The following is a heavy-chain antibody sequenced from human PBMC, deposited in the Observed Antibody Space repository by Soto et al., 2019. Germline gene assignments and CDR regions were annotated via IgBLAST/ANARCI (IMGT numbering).Heavy chain of an antibody. CDR1: SAPVSSSTYT. CDR3: ARLHGYCISSSCHGHYAMDV. J-gene: IGHJ6*02. CDR2: IYYSGST. Sequence: QLQLQESGPGLVKPSETLSLTCTVSSAPVSSSTYTWGWIRQPPGKGLEWIGSIYYSGSTYYNPYCNSRVNGYVDTSTNQFSLKVNSVTAADTAVYYCARLHGYCISSSCHGHYAMDVWGQGTTVTVSS. D-gene: IGHD2-2*01. V-gene: IGHV4-39*01.